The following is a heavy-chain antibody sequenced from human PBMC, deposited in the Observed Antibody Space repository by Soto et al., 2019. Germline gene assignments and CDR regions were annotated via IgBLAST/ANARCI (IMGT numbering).Heavy chain of an antibody. CDR2: IYYSGNT. V-gene: IGHV4-59*01. D-gene: IGHD3-22*01. CDR3: ARGRIVGP. J-gene: IGHJ5*02. Sequence: SETLSLTCTVSGGSISTFHWNWIRQPPGKGLEWIGYIYYSGNTNYNPSLKSRVTISVDTSKNQFSLKLRSVTAADTAVYYCARGRIVGPWGQGTLVTVSS. CDR1: GGSISTFH.